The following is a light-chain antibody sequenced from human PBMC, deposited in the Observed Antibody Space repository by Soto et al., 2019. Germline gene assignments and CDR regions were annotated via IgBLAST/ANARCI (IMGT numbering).Light chain of an antibody. J-gene: IGLJ2*01. CDR1: KLGDKY. CDR2: QDR. V-gene: IGLV3-1*01. Sequence: SYELTQPPSVSVSPGQTASITCSGDKLGDKYVCWYQQKPGQSPVLVVYQDRKRPSGIPERFSGSNSGNTATLTISGTQTTDEADYYCQAWVSSTAVFGGGTKLTVL. CDR3: QAWVSSTAV.